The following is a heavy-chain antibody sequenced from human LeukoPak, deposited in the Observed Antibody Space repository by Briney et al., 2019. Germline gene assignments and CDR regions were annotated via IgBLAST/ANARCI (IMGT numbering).Heavy chain of an antibody. CDR1: GGSISSGSYY. J-gene: IGHJ4*02. CDR2: IYTSGST. V-gene: IGHV4-61*02. Sequence: SQTLSLTCTVSGGSISSGSYYWSWIRQPAGKGLEWIGRIYTSGSTNYNPSLKSRVTISVDTSKNQFSLKLSSVTAADTAVYYCARRGIAAAGKDYFDYWGQGTLVTVSS. D-gene: IGHD6-13*01. CDR3: ARRGIAAAGKDYFDY.